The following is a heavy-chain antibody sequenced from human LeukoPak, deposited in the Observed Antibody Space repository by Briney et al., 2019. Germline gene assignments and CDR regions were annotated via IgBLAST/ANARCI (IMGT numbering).Heavy chain of an antibody. V-gene: IGHV3-30-3*01. Sequence: GGSLRLSCAASGFTFSSYAMHWVRQAPGKGLEWVAVISYDGSNKYYADSVKGRFTISRDNSKNTLYLQMNSLRAEDTAVYYCARDPEWGFGESLYPWFDPWGQGTLVTVSS. CDR2: ISYDGSNK. CDR3: ARDPEWGFGESLYPWFDP. D-gene: IGHD3-10*01. CDR1: GFTFSSYA. J-gene: IGHJ5*02.